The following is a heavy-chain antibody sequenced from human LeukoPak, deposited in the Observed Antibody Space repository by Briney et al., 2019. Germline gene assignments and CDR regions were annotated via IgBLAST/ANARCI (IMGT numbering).Heavy chain of an antibody. CDR2: ISVTSRNI. Sequence: PGGSLRLSCAASGFIFSDYYMNWIRQAPGKGLEWVSYISVTSRNIYYADSVKGRFTISRDNANNSLYLHMNNLRAEDTAVYYCARWVNDRQIRDAFDIWGQGKMVTVSS. CDR3: ARWVNDRQIRDAFDI. V-gene: IGHV3-11*04. D-gene: IGHD3-22*01. J-gene: IGHJ3*02. CDR1: GFIFSDYY.